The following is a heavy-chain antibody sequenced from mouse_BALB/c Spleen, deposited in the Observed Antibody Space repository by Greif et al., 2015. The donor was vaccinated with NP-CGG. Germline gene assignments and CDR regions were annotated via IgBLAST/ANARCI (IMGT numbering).Heavy chain of an antibody. J-gene: IGHJ3*01. D-gene: IGHD1-1*01. V-gene: IGHV1-82*01. CDR3: ARRDYYGSSPFAY. CDR1: GYAFSSSW. Sequence: VQLQQSGPELVRPGASVKISCKASGYAFSSSWMNWVKQRPGQGLEWIGRIYPGDGDTNYNGKFKGKATLTADKSSSTAYMQLSSLTSVDSAVYFCARRDYYGSSPFAYWGQGTLVTVSA. CDR2: IYPGDGDT.